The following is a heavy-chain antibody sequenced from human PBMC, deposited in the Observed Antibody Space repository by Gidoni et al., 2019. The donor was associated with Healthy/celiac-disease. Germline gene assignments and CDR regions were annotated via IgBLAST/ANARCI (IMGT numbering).Heavy chain of an antibody. V-gene: IGHV3-7*01. CDR1: GCTVGSYW. J-gene: IGHJ6*02. CDR2: IKQDGSEK. Sequence: EVQLVESGGGLVKPGGALRPSWAAAGCTVGSYWMSWVGRAPGKGLEWVANIKQDGSEKYYVDSVKGRFTISRDNAKNSLYLQMNSLRAEDTAVYYCARDHDSSGWYKDHGMDVWGQGTTVTVSS. D-gene: IGHD6-19*01. CDR3: ARDHDSSGWYKDHGMDV.